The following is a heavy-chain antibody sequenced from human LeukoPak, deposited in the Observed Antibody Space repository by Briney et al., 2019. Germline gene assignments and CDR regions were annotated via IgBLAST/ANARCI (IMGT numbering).Heavy chain of an antibody. CDR2: INPNSGGT. J-gene: IGHJ4*02. D-gene: IGHD6-19*01. CDR3: ARVALSYSSVRFDY. V-gene: IGHV1-2*02. CDR1: GYTFTGYY. Sequence: ASVKVSCKASGYTFTGYYMHWGRQAPGQGLEWMGWINPNSGGTNYAQKFQGRVTMTRDTSISTAYMELSRLRSDDTAVYYCARVALSYSSVRFDYWGQGTLVTVSS.